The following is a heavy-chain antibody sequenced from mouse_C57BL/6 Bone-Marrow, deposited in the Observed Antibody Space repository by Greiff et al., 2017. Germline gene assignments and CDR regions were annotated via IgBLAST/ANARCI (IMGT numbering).Heavy chain of an antibody. Sequence: QVQLQQPGPELVKPGASVKMSCKASGYSFTGYWITWVKQSPGQGLEWIGDIYPGSGSTIYNEKFKSKATLTVDTSSSTAYMQLSSLTSEDSAVYYGAIGRWWGYFDVWGTGTTVTVSA. CDR2: IYPGSGST. V-gene: IGHV1-55*01. D-gene: IGHD1-1*02. CDR1: GYSFTGYW. J-gene: IGHJ1*03. CDR3: AIGRWWGYFDV.